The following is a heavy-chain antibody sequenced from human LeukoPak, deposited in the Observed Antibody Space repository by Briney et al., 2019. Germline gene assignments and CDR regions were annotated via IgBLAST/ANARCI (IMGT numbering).Heavy chain of an antibody. Sequence: GASVKVSCKASGYTFTGYYMHWVRQAPGQGLEWMGWIYPNSGGTNYAQKFQGRVTMTRDTSISTAYMELSRLRSDDTAVYYCARDRSPTRITMVRGVWALGYWGQGTLVTVSS. V-gene: IGHV1-2*02. CDR3: ARDRSPTRITMVRGVWALGY. J-gene: IGHJ4*02. CDR2: IYPNSGGT. CDR1: GYTFTGYY. D-gene: IGHD3-10*01.